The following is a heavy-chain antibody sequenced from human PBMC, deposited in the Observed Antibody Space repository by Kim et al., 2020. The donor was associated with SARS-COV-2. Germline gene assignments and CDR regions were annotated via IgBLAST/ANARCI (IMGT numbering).Heavy chain of an antibody. CDR3: ARGPRGIVLVPTSMNS. D-gene: IGHD2-2*01. V-gene: IGHV3-7*04. Sequence: GGSLSLSCAASGFTLSTYWMYWVRQAPGKGLEWVANIKQDGSEKYYVDSVEGRFTISRDNAKNSLYLQMNSLRAEDTAVYYCARGPRGIVLVPTSMNSWGQGTLVTVSS. J-gene: IGHJ4*02. CDR1: GFTLSTYW. CDR2: IKQDGSEK.